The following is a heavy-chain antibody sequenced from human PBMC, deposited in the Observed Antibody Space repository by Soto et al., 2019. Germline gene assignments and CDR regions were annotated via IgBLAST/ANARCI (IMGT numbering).Heavy chain of an antibody. CDR1: GFTFSNAW. Sequence: GGSLRLSCAASGFTFSNAWMSWVRQAPGKGLEWVGRIKSKTDGGTTDYAAPVKGRFTISRDDSKNTLYLQMNSLKTEDTAVYYCTTDGHYYGSGYMDVWGKGTTVTVSS. CDR3: TTDGHYYGSGYMDV. V-gene: IGHV3-15*01. D-gene: IGHD3-10*01. CDR2: IKSKTDGGTT. J-gene: IGHJ6*03.